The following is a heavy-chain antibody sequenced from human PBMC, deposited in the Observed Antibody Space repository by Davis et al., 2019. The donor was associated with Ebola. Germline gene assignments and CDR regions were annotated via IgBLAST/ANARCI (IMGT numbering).Heavy chain of an antibody. CDR2: ISSNGGST. V-gene: IGHV3-64*01. CDR3: ARDQWTGGNSCIGEAHFGIDV. CDR1: GFTFSSYA. J-gene: IGHJ6*04. Sequence: GESLKISCAASGFTFSSYAMHWVRQAPGKGLEYVSAISSNGGSTYYANSVKGRFTISRDNSKNTLFLEMKSLRAEDTAVYYCARDQWTGGNSCIGEAHFGIDVWGKGATVTVSS. D-gene: IGHD6-19*01.